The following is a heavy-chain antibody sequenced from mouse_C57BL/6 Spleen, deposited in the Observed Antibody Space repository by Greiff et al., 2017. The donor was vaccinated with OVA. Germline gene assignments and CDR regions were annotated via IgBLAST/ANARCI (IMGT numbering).Heavy chain of an antibody. CDR3: ARGDGSRGYFDV. D-gene: IGHD1-1*01. V-gene: IGHV1-26*01. J-gene: IGHJ1*03. CDR1: GYTFTSYW. CDR2: INPNNGGT. Sequence: VQLQQSGAELVKPGASVKLSCKASGYTFTSYWMHWVKQSHGKSLEWIGDINPNNGGTSYNQKFKGKATLTVDKSSSTAYMELRSLTSEDSAVYYCARGDGSRGYFDVWGTGTTVTVSS.